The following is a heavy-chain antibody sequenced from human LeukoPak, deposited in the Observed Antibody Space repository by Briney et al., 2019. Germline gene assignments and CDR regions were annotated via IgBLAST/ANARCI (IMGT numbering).Heavy chain of an antibody. CDR3: AKGSSSSWYHDAFDI. CDR2: ISGSGGST. D-gene: IGHD6-13*01. V-gene: IGHV3-23*01. J-gene: IGHJ3*02. CDR1: GFTFSNAW. Sequence: GGSLRLSCAASGFTFSNAWMSWVRQAPGKGLEWVSAISGSGGSTYYADSVKGRFTISRDNSKNTLYLQMNSLRAEDTAVYYCAKGSSSSWYHDAFDIWGQGTMVTVSS.